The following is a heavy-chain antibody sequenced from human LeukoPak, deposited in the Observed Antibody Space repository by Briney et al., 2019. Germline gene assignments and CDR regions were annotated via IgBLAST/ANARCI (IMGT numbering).Heavy chain of an antibody. CDR3: TTYYYDSSGYSNRRFDY. Sequence: PGRSLRLSCTASGFTFGDYAMSWFRQAPGKGLEWVGFIRSKAYGGTTEYAASVKGRFTISRDDSKSIAYLQMNSLKTEDTAVYYCTTYYYDSSGYSNRRFDYWGQGTLVTVSS. CDR2: IRSKAYGGTT. J-gene: IGHJ4*02. V-gene: IGHV3-49*03. D-gene: IGHD3-22*01. CDR1: GFTFGDYA.